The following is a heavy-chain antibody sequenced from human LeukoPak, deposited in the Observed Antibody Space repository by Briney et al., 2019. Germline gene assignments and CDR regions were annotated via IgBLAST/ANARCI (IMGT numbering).Heavy chain of an antibody. J-gene: IGHJ3*02. CDR2: IYYSGST. CDR1: GGSISSYY. D-gene: IGHD3-22*01. Sequence: SETLSLTCTVSGGSISSYYWSWIRQPPGKGLEWIGYIYYSGSTNYNPSLKSRVTISVDTSKNQFSLKLSSVTAADTAVYYCARGNYYDSTTYYRAFDIWGQGTMVTVSS. V-gene: IGHV4-59*01. CDR3: ARGNYYDSTTYYRAFDI.